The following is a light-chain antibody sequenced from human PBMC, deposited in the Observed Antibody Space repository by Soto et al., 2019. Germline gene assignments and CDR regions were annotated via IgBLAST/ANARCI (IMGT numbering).Light chain of an antibody. J-gene: IGLJ3*02. CDR2: EGS. Sequence: QSALTQPASVSGSPGQSITISCTGTSSDVGSYNLVSWNQQHPGKAPKLRIYEGSKRPSGVSNRFSGSKSGNTASLTISGLQAEDEADYYCCSYAGGSTWVFGGGTKLTVL. V-gene: IGLV2-23*01. CDR3: CSYAGGSTWV. CDR1: SSDVGSYNL.